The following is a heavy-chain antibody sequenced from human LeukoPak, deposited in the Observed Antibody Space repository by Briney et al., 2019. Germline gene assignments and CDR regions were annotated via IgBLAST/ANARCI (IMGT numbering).Heavy chain of an antibody. CDR2: INPNTCDT. D-gene: IGHD6-6*01. J-gene: IGHJ4*02. CDR3: ARDSRIASPSLGY. V-gene: IGHV1-2*02. CDR1: GYTFTDYY. Sequence: GVTVKVSCKASGYTFTDYYMQWVRQAPGQGLEWMGWINPNTCDTDYAQKFQGRVTMTRDTSISTAYMELSSLRSDDTAVYYCARDSRIASPSLGYWGQGTLVT.